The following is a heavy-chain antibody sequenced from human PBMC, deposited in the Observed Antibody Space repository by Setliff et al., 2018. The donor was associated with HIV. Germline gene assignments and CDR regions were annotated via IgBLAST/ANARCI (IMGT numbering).Heavy chain of an antibody. Sequence: ASVKVSCKASGYIFTDYYIHWVRQAPGQGLEWMGWISAYNGNTNYAQKLQGRVTVTTDTSTSTAYMELRSLRSEDTAVYYCAREARYQDRYYYYMDVWGKGTTVTVSS. CDR1: GYIFTDYY. V-gene: IGHV1-18*04. CDR3: AREARYQDRYYYYMDV. CDR2: ISAYNGNT. J-gene: IGHJ6*03. D-gene: IGHD1-20*01.